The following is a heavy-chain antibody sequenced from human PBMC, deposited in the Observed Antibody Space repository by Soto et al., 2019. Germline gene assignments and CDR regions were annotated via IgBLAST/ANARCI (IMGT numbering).Heavy chain of an antibody. CDR2: IIPIFGTA. Sequence: QVQLVQSGAEVKKPGSSVKVSCKASGGTFSSYAISWVRQAPGQGLEWMGGIIPIFGTANYAQKLQGRVTITADESTSTAYMELSSRRSEDTAVYYCARLGVVVVGATTGDAFDIWGQGTMVTVSS. J-gene: IGHJ3*02. CDR3: ARLGVVVVGATTGDAFDI. CDR1: GGTFSSYA. D-gene: IGHD1-26*01. V-gene: IGHV1-69*01.